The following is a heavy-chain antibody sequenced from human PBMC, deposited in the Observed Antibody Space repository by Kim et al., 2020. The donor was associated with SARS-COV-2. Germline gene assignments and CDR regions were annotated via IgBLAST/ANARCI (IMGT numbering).Heavy chain of an antibody. J-gene: IGHJ5*02. CDR3: ARVPIRIGEPTNWFDP. CDR2: ISSSSSTI. D-gene: IGHD3-10*01. CDR1: GFTFSSYS. V-gene: IGHV3-48*02. Sequence: GGSLRLSCAASGFTFSSYSMNWVRQAPGKGLEWVSYISSSSSTIYYADSVKGRFTISRDNAKNSLYLQMNSLRDEDTAVYYCARVPIRIGEPTNWFDPWGQGTLVTVSS.